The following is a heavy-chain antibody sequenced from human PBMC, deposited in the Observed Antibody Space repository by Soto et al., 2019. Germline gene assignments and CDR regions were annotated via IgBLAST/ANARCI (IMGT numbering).Heavy chain of an antibody. CDR2: SYDNGTT. V-gene: IGHV3-53*01. CDR1: GLTVSNAY. D-gene: IGHD6-6*01. J-gene: IGHJ6*02. Sequence: PGGSLRLSCAASGLTVSNAYMAWVRQAPGMGLEWVSVSYDNGTTYYADSVKGRFTISRDTSTNTLSLQMDSLRAEDTAVYYCVRPLPSGRNYGLDVWGQGTTVTVSS. CDR3: VRPLPSGRNYGLDV.